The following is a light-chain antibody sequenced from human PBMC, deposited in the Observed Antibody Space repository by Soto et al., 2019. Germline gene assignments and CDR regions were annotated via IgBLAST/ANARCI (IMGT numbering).Light chain of an antibody. CDR2: GAS. J-gene: IGKJ1*01. CDR1: QGVNNY. CDR3: LQCNRYPWT. V-gene: IGKV1-17*03. Sequence: DIQMTQSPSAMSASVGDRVTITCRASQGVNNYLAWFQQKPGKVPKRLIYGASSLQSGVPSRFSGSGSGTEFTLTISGLQPEDSETYYCLQCNRYPWTFGQGTKVDIK.